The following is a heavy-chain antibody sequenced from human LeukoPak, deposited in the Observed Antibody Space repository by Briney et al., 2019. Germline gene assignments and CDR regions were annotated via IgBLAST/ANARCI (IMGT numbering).Heavy chain of an antibody. D-gene: IGHD2-2*01. CDR2: INHSGST. Sequence: PSETLSLTCAVYGGSFSGYYWSWIRQPPGKGLEWIGEINHSGSTNYNPSLKSRVTISVDTSKNQFSLKLSSATAADTAVYYCARYTYCSSTSCPRNDAFDIWGQGTMVTVSS. V-gene: IGHV4-34*01. CDR1: GGSFSGYY. CDR3: ARYTYCSSTSCPRNDAFDI. J-gene: IGHJ3*02.